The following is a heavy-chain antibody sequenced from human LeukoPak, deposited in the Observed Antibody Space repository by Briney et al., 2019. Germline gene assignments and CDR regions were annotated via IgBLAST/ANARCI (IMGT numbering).Heavy chain of an antibody. CDR2: ISYDGSNK. J-gene: IGHJ4*02. CDR1: GFTFSSYG. Sequence: PGGSLRLSCAASGFTFSSYGIHWVRQAPGKGLEWVALISYDGSNKYYADSVKGRFTLSRDNFKNTLYLQMNSLRAEDTAVYYCATDASYGSGGTCYPHYWGQGTLVTVSS. D-gene: IGHD2-15*01. V-gene: IGHV3-30*03. CDR3: ATDASYGSGGTCYPHY.